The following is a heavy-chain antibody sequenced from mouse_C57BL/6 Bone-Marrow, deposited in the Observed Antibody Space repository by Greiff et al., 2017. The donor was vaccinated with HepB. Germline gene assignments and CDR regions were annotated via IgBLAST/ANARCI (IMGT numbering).Heavy chain of an antibody. V-gene: IGHV8-8*01. CDR2: IWWDDDK. Sequence: QVQLKESGPGILQPSQTLSLTCSFSGFSLSTFGMGVGWIRQPSGKGLEWLAHIWWDDDKYYNPALKSRLTISKDTSKNQVFLKIANVDTADTATYYCARIYYYGSSYFWFAYWGQGTLVTVSA. J-gene: IGHJ3*01. D-gene: IGHD1-1*01. CDR3: ARIYYYGSSYFWFAY. CDR1: GFSLSTFGMG.